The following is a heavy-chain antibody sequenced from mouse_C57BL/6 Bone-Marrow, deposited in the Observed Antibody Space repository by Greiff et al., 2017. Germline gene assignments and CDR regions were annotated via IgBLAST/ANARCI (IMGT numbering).Heavy chain of an antibody. Sequence: EVKLMESGPELVKPGASVKISCKASGYSFTDYNMNWVKQSNGKSLEWIGVINPNYGTTSYNQKFKGKATLTVDQSSSTAYMQLNSLTSEDSAVYYCAREGGMVTTTDDGFAYWGQGTLVTVSA. CDR3: AREGGMVTTTDDGFAY. CDR1: GYSFTDYN. J-gene: IGHJ3*01. V-gene: IGHV1-39*01. CDR2: INPNYGTT. D-gene: IGHD2-2*01.